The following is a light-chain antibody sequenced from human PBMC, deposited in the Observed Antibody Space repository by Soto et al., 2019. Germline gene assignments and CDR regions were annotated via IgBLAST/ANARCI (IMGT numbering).Light chain of an antibody. J-gene: IGKJ1*01. V-gene: IGKV4-1*01. CDR2: WAS. Sequence: DIVMTQSQDSLAVSLGERATINCKSSQSVLYSSNNKNYLAWYQQKPGQPPKLLINWASTRESGVPDRFSGSGSGTDFSLTISSLQAEDVAVYYCQQYYSPPWTFGQGTKVEIK. CDR1: QSVLYSSNNKNY. CDR3: QQYYSPPWT.